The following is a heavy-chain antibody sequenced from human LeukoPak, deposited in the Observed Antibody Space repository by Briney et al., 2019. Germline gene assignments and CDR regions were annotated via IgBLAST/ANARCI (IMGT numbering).Heavy chain of an antibody. CDR1: GGTFSSYA. V-gene: IGHV1-69*04. D-gene: IGHD3-22*01. Sequence: GASVKVSCKASGGTFSSYAISWVRQAPGQGLEWMGRIIPILGIANYAQKFQGRVTITADKSTSTAYMELSSLRSEDTAVYYCARPLYYYDSSGSHAFDIWGQGTMVTVSS. CDR2: IIPILGIA. CDR3: ARPLYYYDSSGSHAFDI. J-gene: IGHJ3*02.